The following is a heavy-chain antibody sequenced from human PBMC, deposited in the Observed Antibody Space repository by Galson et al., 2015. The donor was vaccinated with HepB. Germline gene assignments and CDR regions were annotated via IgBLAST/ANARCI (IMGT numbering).Heavy chain of an antibody. CDR2: IIPILGIA. CDR3: ARARVRGVTPAPYYYYYYGMDV. D-gene: IGHD3-10*01. J-gene: IGHJ6*02. Sequence: SVKVSCKASGGTFSSYTISWVRQAPGQGLEWMGRIIPILGIANYAQKFQGRVTITADKSASTAYMELSSLRSEDTTVYYCARARVRGVTPAPYYYYYYGMDVWGQGTTVTVSS. V-gene: IGHV1-69*02. CDR1: GGTFSSYT.